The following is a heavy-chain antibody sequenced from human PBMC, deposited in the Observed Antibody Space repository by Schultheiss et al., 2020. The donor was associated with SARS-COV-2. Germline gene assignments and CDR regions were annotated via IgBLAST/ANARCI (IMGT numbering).Heavy chain of an antibody. V-gene: IGHV5-10-1*01. J-gene: IGHJ4*02. CDR3: ARRVGDYDSSGYPYYFDY. D-gene: IGHD3-22*01. CDR2: IYPGDSYT. CDR1: GYSFTSYW. Sequence: GGSLRLSCKGSGYSFTSYWIGWVRQMPGKGLEWMGIIYPGDSYTNYSPSFQGHVTISADKSISTAYLQWSSLKASDTAMYYCARRVGDYDSSGYPYYFDYWGQGTLVTVSS.